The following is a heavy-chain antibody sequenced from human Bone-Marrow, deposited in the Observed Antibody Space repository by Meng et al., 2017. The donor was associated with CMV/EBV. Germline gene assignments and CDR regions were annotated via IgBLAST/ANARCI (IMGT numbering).Heavy chain of an antibody. V-gene: IGHV1-46*01. J-gene: IGHJ4*02. CDR2: INPSGGST. D-gene: IGHD5-12*01. Sequence: ASVKVSCKASGYTFTSYYMHWVRQAPGQGLEWMGIINPSGGSTSYAQKFQGRVTMTRDTSTSTVYMELSSLRSEDTAVYYCARGPLGGYSGYDKIFDYWGQGTLVTVSS. CDR3: ARGPLGGYSGYDKIFDY. CDR1: GYTFTSYY.